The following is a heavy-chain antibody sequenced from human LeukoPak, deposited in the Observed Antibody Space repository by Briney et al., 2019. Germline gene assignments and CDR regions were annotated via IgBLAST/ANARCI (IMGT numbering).Heavy chain of an antibody. Sequence: GGSLRLSCAASGFTFSSYSMNWVRQAPGKGLEWVSYIRSSSTTIYYADSVKGRFTISRDNAKNSLYLQMNSLRDEDTAVYYCARYGGGYYGIVYWYFDLWGRGTLVTVSS. CDR2: IRSSSTTI. CDR3: ARYGGGYYGIVYWYFDL. V-gene: IGHV3-48*02. CDR1: GFTFSSYS. D-gene: IGHD4-17*01. J-gene: IGHJ2*01.